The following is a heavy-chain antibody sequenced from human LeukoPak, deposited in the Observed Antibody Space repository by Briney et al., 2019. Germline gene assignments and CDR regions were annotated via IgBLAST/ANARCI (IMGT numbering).Heavy chain of an antibody. CDR3: ARPNWGRYYFDY. Sequence: GESLKISCKGSGYSFTSYWIGWVRQMPGKGLEWMGIIYPGDSDIRYSPSFRGQVTISADNSISTAYLQWTSLKASDTAIYYCARPNWGRYYFDYWGQGTLVTVSS. V-gene: IGHV5-51*01. D-gene: IGHD7-27*01. CDR1: GYSFTSYW. CDR2: IYPGDSDI. J-gene: IGHJ4*02.